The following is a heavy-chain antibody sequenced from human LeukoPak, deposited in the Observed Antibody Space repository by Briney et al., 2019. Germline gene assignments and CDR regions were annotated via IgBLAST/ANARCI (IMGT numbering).Heavy chain of an antibody. CDR2: MNPNSGDS. J-gene: IGHJ4*02. V-gene: IGHV1-8*01. D-gene: IGHD2-2*01. CDR1: GYTFTNYD. CDR3: ARRYCISTGCSAFDY. Sequence: ASVKVSCKASGYTFTNYDINWVRQATGQGLEWMGWMNPNSGDSHSADKFQGRVTMTRDTSIRTAYMELSGLRSADTAVYYYARRYCISTGCSAFDYWGPGTPVTVSS.